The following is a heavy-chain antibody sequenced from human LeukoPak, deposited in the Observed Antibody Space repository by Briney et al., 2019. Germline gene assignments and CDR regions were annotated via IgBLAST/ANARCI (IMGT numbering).Heavy chain of an antibody. V-gene: IGHV4-39*01. CDR2: IYYSGST. J-gene: IGHJ4*02. Sequence: SETLSLTCTVSGGSISSYYWGWIRQPPGKGLEWIGSIYYSGSTYYNPSLKSRVTISVDTSKNQFSLKLSSVTAADTAVYYCARRRLTYYYDSSGYDYWGQGTLVTVSS. D-gene: IGHD3-22*01. CDR1: GGSISSYY. CDR3: ARRRLTYYYDSSGYDY.